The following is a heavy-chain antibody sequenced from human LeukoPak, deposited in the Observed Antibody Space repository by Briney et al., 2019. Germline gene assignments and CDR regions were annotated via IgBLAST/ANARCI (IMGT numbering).Heavy chain of an antibody. CDR3: ARFYEGYGYE. V-gene: IGHV3-53*01. J-gene: IGHJ1*01. CDR1: GFIVSTNY. D-gene: IGHD5-18*01. CDR2: IYKDGKT. Sequence: PGGSLRLSCVPSGFIVSTNYMSWGRQAPGKGLEWVSVIYKDGKTYYADSVKGRFTISRDDSKNTVYLQMNNLRGDDTAVYYCARFYEGYGYEWGQGTLDTVSS.